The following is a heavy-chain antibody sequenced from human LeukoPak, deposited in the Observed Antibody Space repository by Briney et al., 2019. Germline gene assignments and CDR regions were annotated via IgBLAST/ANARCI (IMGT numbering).Heavy chain of an antibody. Sequence: ASVKVSCKTSGGTFSSYAITWVRQTPGQGLEWMGGIIPIFGTTNYAQKFQDRVTITADKSTSTAYMKLSSLRSEDTAVYYCARVVGLTGYSSNWYSGYYYYMDVGGKGTTVTVSS. CDR3: ARVVGLTGYSSNWYSGYYYYMDV. J-gene: IGHJ6*03. CDR1: GGTFSSYA. CDR2: IIPIFGTT. D-gene: IGHD6-13*01. V-gene: IGHV1-69*06.